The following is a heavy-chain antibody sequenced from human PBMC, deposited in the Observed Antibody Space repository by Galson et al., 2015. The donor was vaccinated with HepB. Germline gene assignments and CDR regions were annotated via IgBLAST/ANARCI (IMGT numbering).Heavy chain of an antibody. CDR1: GFNVSSTY. Sequence: SLRLSCAASGFNVSSTYMSWVRQAPGKGPEWVSTIRSGGTIYYADSVKGRFTISRDISKNTLYLQMNSLRAEDTAVYHCARDRSSGYSIDAFEIWGQGTMVTISS. D-gene: IGHD3-22*01. V-gene: IGHV3-53*01. CDR2: IRSGGTI. CDR3: ARDRSSGYSIDAFEI. J-gene: IGHJ3*02.